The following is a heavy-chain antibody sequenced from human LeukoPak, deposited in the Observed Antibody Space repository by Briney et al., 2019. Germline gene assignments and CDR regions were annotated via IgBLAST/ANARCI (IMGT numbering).Heavy chain of an antibody. CDR3: ARDTCGCGSGWHLYWYFDL. CDR1: GFTVSSNY. J-gene: IGHJ2*01. Sequence: GGSLRLSCAASGFTVSSNYMSWVRQAPGKELEYVSAISSNGGSIHYANSVKGRFTISRDNSKNTLYLQMDSLRAEDMAVYYCARDTCGCGSGWHLYWYFDLWGRGTLVTVSS. CDR2: ISSNGGSI. V-gene: IGHV3-64*01. D-gene: IGHD6-19*01.